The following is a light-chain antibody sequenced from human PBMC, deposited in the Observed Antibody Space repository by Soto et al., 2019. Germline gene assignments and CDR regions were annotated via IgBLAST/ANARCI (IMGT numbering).Light chain of an antibody. CDR1: SNDIGGFDF. CDR2: EVN. J-gene: IGLJ3*02. CDR3: SSYTSSVSWV. V-gene: IGLV2-14*03. Sequence: QSALTQPASVSGSPGQSITISCTGTSNDIGGFDFVSWYQQHPGKAPQLMIYEVNNRPSGVSSRFSGSKSGNTASLTISGLQDEDEADYYCSSYTSSVSWVFGGGTKLTVL.